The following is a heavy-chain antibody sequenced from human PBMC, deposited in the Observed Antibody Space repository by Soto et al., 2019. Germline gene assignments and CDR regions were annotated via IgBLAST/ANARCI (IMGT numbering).Heavy chain of an antibody. Sequence: PGGSLRLSCVASGFTFNKYALAWVRQAPGKGLEWVSAISGSGASTYDADSVKGRFTISRDNSNNTLYLQMNSLRAEDTAVYHCAKTPGVITVINSFDHWGQGTPVTVSS. V-gene: IGHV3-23*01. CDR1: GFTFNKYA. D-gene: IGHD2-21*01. J-gene: IGHJ4*02. CDR2: ISGSGAST. CDR3: AKTPGVITVINSFDH.